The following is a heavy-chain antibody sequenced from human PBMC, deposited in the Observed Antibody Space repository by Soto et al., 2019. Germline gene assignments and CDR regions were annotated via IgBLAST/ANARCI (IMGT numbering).Heavy chain of an antibody. CDR1: GYTFSRSG. D-gene: IGHD3-16*01. CDR3: ARMGDVPYYYYGMDV. J-gene: IGHJ6*02. Sequence: QVQLVQSGAEVKKPGASVKVSCKASGYTFSRSGISWVRQAPGQGLEWMGWINGYNGNTNYTQKMQGRITLTTNTPTSKAYMELRSLRSDDTAVYYCARMGDVPYYYYGMDVWGQGTRVIVSS. V-gene: IGHV1-18*01. CDR2: INGYNGNT.